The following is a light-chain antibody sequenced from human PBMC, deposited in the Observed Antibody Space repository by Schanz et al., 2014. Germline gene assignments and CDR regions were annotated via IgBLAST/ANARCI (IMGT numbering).Light chain of an antibody. CDR3: SSYAGSRNLV. CDR1: SSDVGGYNY. CDR2: EVS. J-gene: IGLJ2*01. V-gene: IGLV2-8*01. Sequence: QSVLTQPPSASGSPGQSVTISCTGTSSDVGGYNYVSWYQQHPGKAPKLMIYEVSKRPSGVPDRFSGSKSGDTASLTVSGLQAEDDADYYCSSYAGSRNLVFGGGTKLTVL.